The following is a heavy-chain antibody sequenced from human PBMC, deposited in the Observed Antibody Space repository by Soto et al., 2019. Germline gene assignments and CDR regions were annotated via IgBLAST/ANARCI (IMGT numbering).Heavy chain of an antibody. V-gene: IGHV3-49*03. D-gene: IGHD2-2*01. CDR1: GFTFGDYA. Sequence: EVQLVESGGGLVQPGRSLRLSCTASGFTFGDYAMSWFRQAPGKGLEWVGFIRSKAYGGTTEYVASVKGRFTISRDDSKSIAYLQMNSLKTEDTAVYYCTRVETLGYCSSTSCPHLDYWGQGTLVTVSS. CDR2: IRSKAYGGTT. CDR3: TRVETLGYCSSTSCPHLDY. J-gene: IGHJ4*02.